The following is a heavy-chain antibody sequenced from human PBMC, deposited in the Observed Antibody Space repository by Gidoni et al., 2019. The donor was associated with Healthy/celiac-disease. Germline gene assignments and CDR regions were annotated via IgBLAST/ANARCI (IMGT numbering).Heavy chain of an antibody. V-gene: IGHV3-30*18. CDR1: GCTFSRYG. CDR3: AKHTPTYYFDY. D-gene: IGHD3-16*01. Sequence: QVQLVESGGGVVQPGRSLRLSCESSGCTFSRYGMHWVRPAPGKGLEGVAVTLYDGSNKIYADSVKGRFTISRDNSKNTLYLQMNSLRAEDTAVYYCAKHTPTYYFDYWGQGTLVTVSS. CDR2: TLYDGSNK. J-gene: IGHJ4*02.